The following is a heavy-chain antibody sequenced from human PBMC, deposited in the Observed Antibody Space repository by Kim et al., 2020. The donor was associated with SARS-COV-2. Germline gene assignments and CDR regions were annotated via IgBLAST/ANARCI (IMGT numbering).Heavy chain of an antibody. V-gene: IGHV3-9*01. CDR3: AKDRWLRFGELLGDFDY. CDR1: GFTFDDYA. D-gene: IGHD3-10*01. Sequence: GGSLRLSCAASGFTFDDYAMHWVRQAPGKGLEWVSGISWNSGSIGYADSVKGRFTISRDNAKNSLYLQMNSLRAEDTALYYCAKDRWLRFGELLGDFDYWGQGTLVTVSS. J-gene: IGHJ4*02. CDR2: ISWNSGSI.